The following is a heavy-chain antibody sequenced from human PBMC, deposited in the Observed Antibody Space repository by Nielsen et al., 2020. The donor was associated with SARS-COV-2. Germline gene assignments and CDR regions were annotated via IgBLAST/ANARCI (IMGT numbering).Heavy chain of an antibody. Sequence: SETLSLTCAVYGGSFSDYYWTWIRQPPGKGLEWIGEINHSGSTKYNPSLKSRVTISIDTSKNQFSLKLSSVTAADTAVYYCARGPPITMIVVARPFDYWGQGTLVTVSS. V-gene: IGHV4-34*01. J-gene: IGHJ4*02. CDR3: ARGPPITMIVVARPFDY. CDR1: GGSFSDYY. D-gene: IGHD3-22*01. CDR2: INHSGST.